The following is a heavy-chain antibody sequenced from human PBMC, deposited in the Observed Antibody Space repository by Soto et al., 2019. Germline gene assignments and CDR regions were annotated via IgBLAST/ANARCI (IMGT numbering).Heavy chain of an antibody. D-gene: IGHD3-3*01. Sequence: GGSLRLSCSASGLNFNDYAMHWVRQAAGKGLKYVSAISRSGDSTYYGASVKGRFIVSRDNSKNIVYLQMKKLRVEDTAVYYCARDTPRHDFWSGYSDSWGQGTLVTVSS. CDR2: ISRSGDST. V-gene: IGHV3-64*04. CDR1: GLNFNDYA. CDR3: ARDTPRHDFWSGYSDS. J-gene: IGHJ4*02.